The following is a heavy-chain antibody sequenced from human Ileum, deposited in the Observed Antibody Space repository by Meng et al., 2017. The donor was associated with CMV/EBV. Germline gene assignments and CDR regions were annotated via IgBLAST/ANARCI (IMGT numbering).Heavy chain of an antibody. CDR1: GGSFSGYY. CDR3: ARGGPRSITMVRGVIDY. CDR2: INHSGST. J-gene: IGHJ4*01. Sequence: SETLSLTCAVYGGSFSGYYWSWIRQPPGKGLEWIGEINHSGSTNYNPSLKSRVTISVDTSKNQFSLKLSSVTAADTAVYYCARGGPRSITMVRGVIDYWGHGTLVNVSS. D-gene: IGHD3-10*01. V-gene: IGHV4-34*01.